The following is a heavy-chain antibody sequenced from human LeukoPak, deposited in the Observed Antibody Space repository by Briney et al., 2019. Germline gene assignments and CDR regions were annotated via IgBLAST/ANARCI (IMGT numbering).Heavy chain of an antibody. V-gene: IGHV3-23*01. Sequence: GGSLRLSCAASGFTFNNYPMSWVRQAPGKGLEWVSSISENGGYTYYADSVRGRFTISRDNSKNTLYLQMNSLRAADTAVYYCAKGSTRLLLGVFDMWGQGTMVTVSS. CDR1: GFTFNNYP. CDR2: ISENGGYT. D-gene: IGHD2-2*01. J-gene: IGHJ3*02. CDR3: AKGSTRLLLGVFDM.